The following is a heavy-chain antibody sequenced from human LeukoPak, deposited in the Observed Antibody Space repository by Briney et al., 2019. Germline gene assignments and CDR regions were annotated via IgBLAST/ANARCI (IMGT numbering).Heavy chain of an antibody. CDR3: ARGYYDFWRGYYSYYYYMDV. J-gene: IGHJ6*03. V-gene: IGHV1-18*01. Sequence: GASVKVSCKASGYTFTSYGISWVRQAPGQGLEWMGWISAYNCNTNYAQKPQGRVTMTTDTSTSTAYIELRSLRSDDTAVYYCARGYYDFWRGYYSYYYYMDVWGKGTTVTVSS. D-gene: IGHD3-3*01. CDR1: GYTFTSYG. CDR2: ISAYNCNT.